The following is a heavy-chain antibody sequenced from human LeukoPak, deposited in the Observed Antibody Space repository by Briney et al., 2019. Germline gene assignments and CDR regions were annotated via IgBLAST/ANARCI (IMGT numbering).Heavy chain of an antibody. J-gene: IGHJ4*02. Sequence: ASVKVSCKASGYTFTDYYMHWVRQAPGQGLEWMGWINPDSGGTNYAQEFQGRVTMTRDTSISTAYMELSRLRSDDTAVYYCARVGPSLENCSGGSCYLGPHDYWGQGTLVTVSS. CDR3: ARVGPSLENCSGGSCYLGPHDY. CDR1: GYTFTDYY. CDR2: INPDSGGT. D-gene: IGHD2-15*01. V-gene: IGHV1-2*02.